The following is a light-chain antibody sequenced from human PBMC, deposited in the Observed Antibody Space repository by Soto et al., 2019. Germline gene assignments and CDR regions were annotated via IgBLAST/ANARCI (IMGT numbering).Light chain of an antibody. V-gene: IGLV2-14*01. CDR1: SSDVGGYNY. CDR3: SSYTSSSSSVI. J-gene: IGLJ2*01. CDR2: EVS. Sequence: QSALTQPPSVSGSPGQSITISCTGTSSDVGGYNYVSWYQQHPDKAPKLMIYEVSNRPSGISNRFSGSKSGNTASLTISGLQAEDEDDYYCSSYTSSSSSVIFGRGTKVTVL.